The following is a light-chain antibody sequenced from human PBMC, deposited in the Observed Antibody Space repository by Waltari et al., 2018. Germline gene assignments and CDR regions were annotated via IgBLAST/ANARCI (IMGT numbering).Light chain of an antibody. CDR1: QGISND. Sequence: DIQMTQSPSSLSASVGDSVTITCRTSQGISNDLNCYQQRLGKATKLLIYSASTWQDGVPSRFSGGASGTDFTLTISGLQPEDFAIYWCQQSFSSPRTFGRGTKVEI. J-gene: IGKJ1*01. V-gene: IGKV1-39*01. CDR3: QQSFSSPRT. CDR2: SAS.